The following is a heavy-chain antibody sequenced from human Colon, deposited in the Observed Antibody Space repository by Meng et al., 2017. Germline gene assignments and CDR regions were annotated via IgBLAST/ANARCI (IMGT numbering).Heavy chain of an antibody. CDR1: GFTFSSYW. CDR3: ASGSARKYCSPSPLGY. CDR2: IKQDGSEK. D-gene: IGHD6-6*01. V-gene: IGHV3-7*01. J-gene: IGHJ4*02. Sequence: GESLKISCAASGFTFSSYWMSWVRQAPGKGLEWVANIKQDGSEKYYVDSVKGRFTISRDNAKNSLYLQMNSLRAESTAVYYCASGSARKYCSPSPLGYWGQGELVNVSS.